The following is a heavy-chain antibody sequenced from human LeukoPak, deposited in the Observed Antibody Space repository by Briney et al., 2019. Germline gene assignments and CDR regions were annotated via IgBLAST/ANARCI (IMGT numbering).Heavy chain of an antibody. CDR2: IRYDGSNK. J-gene: IGHJ4*02. V-gene: IGHV3-30*02. CDR1: GFTFSSYG. Sequence: GGSLRLSCAASGFTFSSYGMHWVRQAPGKGLEWVAFIRYDGSNKYYADSVKGRFTISRDNSKNTLYLQMNSLGAEDTAVYYCARDRLPGCSGGSCYSGLGYFDYWGQGTLVTVSS. D-gene: IGHD2-15*01. CDR3: ARDRLPGCSGGSCYSGLGYFDY.